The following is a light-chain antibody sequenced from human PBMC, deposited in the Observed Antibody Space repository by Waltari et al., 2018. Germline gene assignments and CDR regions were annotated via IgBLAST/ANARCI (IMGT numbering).Light chain of an antibody. CDR2: KAS. CDR3: LQYNSYPWT. J-gene: IGKJ1*01. Sequence: DIQVTQSPSTLPASVGDRVTITCRASQSIVVLLAWYQQKPGKAPRLLIYKASYLESGVPSRFSGSASGTAFTLTISSLQADDFATYYCLQYNSYPWTFGQGTTVEIK. V-gene: IGKV1-5*03. CDR1: QSIVVL.